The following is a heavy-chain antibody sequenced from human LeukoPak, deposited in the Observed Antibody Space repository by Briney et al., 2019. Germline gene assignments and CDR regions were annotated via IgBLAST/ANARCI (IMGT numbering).Heavy chain of an antibody. Sequence: PGGSLRLSCAASGFTFNSFNMNWIRQAPGKGLEWVSAISRSSSYMYYADSVKGRFTISRDNAKNSLYLQMNSLTVEDTAVYYCARGKGGSSWIDPWGQGTLVTVSS. CDR3: ARGKGGSSWIDP. CDR1: GFTFNSFN. D-gene: IGHD5-24*01. V-gene: IGHV3-21*01. CDR2: ISRSSSYM. J-gene: IGHJ5*02.